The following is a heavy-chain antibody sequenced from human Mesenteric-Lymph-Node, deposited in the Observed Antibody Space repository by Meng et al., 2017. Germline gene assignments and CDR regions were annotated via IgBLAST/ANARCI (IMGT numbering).Heavy chain of an antibody. CDR3: ARDWGDVRGGFDF. J-gene: IGHJ4*02. CDR1: GDSVSSNSAA. Sequence: GQLQQSGPGLVKPSQTLSPTGPISGDSVSSNSAAWNWIRQSPSRGLEWLGRTYYRSKYYNDYALSVKSRITINPDTSKNQFSLQLNSVTPDDTAIYYCARDWGDVRGGFDFWGQGTLVTVSS. D-gene: IGHD3-10*02. V-gene: IGHV6-1*01. CDR2: TYYRSKYYN.